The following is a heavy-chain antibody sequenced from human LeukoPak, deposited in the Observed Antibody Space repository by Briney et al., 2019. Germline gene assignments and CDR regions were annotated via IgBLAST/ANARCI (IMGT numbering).Heavy chain of an antibody. CDR1: GFTVSSNY. V-gene: IGHV3-53*01. CDR3: ARDQAGDSSGWYYYGMDV. CDR2: IYSGGST. Sequence: GGSLRLSCAASGFTVSSNYMSWVRQAPGKGLEWVSVIYSGGSTYYADSVKGRFTISRDNSKNTLYLQMNSLRAEDTAVYYCARDQAGDSSGWYYYGMDVWGQGTTVTVSS. J-gene: IGHJ6*02. D-gene: IGHD3-22*01.